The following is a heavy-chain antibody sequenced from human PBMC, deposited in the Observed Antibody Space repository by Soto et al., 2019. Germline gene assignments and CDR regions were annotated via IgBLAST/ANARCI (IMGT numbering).Heavy chain of an antibody. V-gene: IGHV5-10-1*01. CDR2: IDPSDSYT. J-gene: IGHJ4*02. D-gene: IGHD4-17*01. Sequence: GESRKISCQGSGYTFTTYWITWVRQMPGKGLEWMGRIDPSDSYTSYSPSFQGHVTISADKSTNTAYLEWSSLEASDTAMYYCACPMQHYGDRASDCSDPAPLLTVST. CDR1: GYTFTTYW. CDR3: ACPMQHYGDRASDC.